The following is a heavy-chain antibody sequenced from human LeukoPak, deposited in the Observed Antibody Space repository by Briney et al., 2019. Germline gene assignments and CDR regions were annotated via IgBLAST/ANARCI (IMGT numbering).Heavy chain of an antibody. Sequence: SETLSLTCAVYGGSSSGYNWSWIRQPPGKGVEGIGEINHSGSTNYNPSLKSRVTISVDTSKNQFSLKLSSVTAADTAVYYCAILAPEPLDYWGQGTLVTVSS. CDR2: INHSGST. CDR3: AILAPEPLDY. CDR1: GGSSSGYN. V-gene: IGHV4-34*01. D-gene: IGHD1-14*01. J-gene: IGHJ4*02.